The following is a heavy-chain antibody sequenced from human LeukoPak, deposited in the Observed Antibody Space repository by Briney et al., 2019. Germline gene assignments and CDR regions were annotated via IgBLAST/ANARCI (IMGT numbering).Heavy chain of an antibody. V-gene: IGHV1-2*02. J-gene: IGHJ4*02. CDR3: ASPSIGGSGSRASLDY. CDR1: GYTFTGYY. Sequence: ASVKVSCKASGYTFTGYYMHWVRQAPGQGLEWMGWINPNSGGTNYAQKFQGRVTMTRDTCISTAYMELSRLRSDDTAVYYCASPSIGGSGSRASLDYWGQGTLVTVSS. D-gene: IGHD3-10*01. CDR2: INPNSGGT.